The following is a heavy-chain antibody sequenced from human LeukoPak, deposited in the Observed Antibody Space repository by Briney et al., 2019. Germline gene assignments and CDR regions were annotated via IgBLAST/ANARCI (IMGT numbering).Heavy chain of an antibody. CDR2: ISSSSNYI. D-gene: IGHD1-26*01. V-gene: IGHV3-21*01. J-gene: IGHJ4*02. CDR1: GFTFSSYS. Sequence: KTGGSLRLSCAASGFTFSSYSMNWVRQAPGKGLEWVSSISSSSNYIYYADSVKGRFTISRDNAKNSLSLQMHSLRAEDTAVYYCARDGDVLGVSGSYFDYWGQGTLVTVSS. CDR3: ARDGDVLGVSGSYFDY.